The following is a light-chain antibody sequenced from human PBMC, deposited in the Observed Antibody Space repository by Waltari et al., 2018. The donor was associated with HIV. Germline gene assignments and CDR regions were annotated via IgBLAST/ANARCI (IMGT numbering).Light chain of an antibody. CDR2: DAN. V-gene: IGKV3-11*01. J-gene: IGKJ5*01. CDR1: QSVSDY. CDR3: QHRSNWPPIT. Sequence: EIVLTQSPATLSLSPGERATLSCRASQSVSDYLAWYQQKPGQAPRLLIYDANNRAIGIPARFSGSGSGTDFTLTISSLEPEDFAVYYCQHRSNWPPITVGQGTRLEIK.